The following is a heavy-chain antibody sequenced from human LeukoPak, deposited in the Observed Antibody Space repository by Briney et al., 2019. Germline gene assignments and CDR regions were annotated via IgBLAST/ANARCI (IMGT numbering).Heavy chain of an antibody. CDR3: ARDGISMIRGVSDH. V-gene: IGHV4-34*01. D-gene: IGHD3-10*01. CDR1: GGSFSGYY. CDR2: INHSGST. J-gene: IGHJ5*02. Sequence: SETLSLTCAVYGGSFSGYYWSWIRQPPGKGLEWIGEINHSGSTSYNPSLKSRVTISVDTSKNQFSLMLSSVTAADSAVYYCARDGISMIRGVSDHWGQGTLVTVSS.